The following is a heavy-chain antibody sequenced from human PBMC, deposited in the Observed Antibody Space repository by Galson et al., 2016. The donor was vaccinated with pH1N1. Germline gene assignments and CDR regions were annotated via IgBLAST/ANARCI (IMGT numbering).Heavy chain of an antibody. CDR3: ARGNSYYGDYLGY. CDR2: VNPSGST. D-gene: IGHD4-17*01. Sequence: SETLSLTCTVYGGSFSDYYWSWIRQPPGKGLEWIGEVNPSGSTIYNPSLNSRVIISADTSRNQFSLKLTSVTAADTAVYYCARGNSYYGDYLGYWGQGTLVTVSS. V-gene: IGHV4-34*01. CDR1: GGSFSDYY. J-gene: IGHJ4*02.